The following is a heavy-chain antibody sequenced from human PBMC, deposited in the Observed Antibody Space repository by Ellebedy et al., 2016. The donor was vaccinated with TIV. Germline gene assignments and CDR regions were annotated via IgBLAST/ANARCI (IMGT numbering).Heavy chain of an antibody. CDR2: INTYNGNT. Sequence: ASVKVSCXASGYTLFYYGINWVRQAPGQGLEWMGWINTYNGNTDYAQKFQGRVTMTTDTSTGTAYMELRSLTSDDTAVYYCARLPCGSTSCGGKPFEIWGQGTMVTVS. CDR3: ARLPCGSTSCGGKPFEI. CDR1: GYTLFYYG. V-gene: IGHV1-18*04. J-gene: IGHJ3*02. D-gene: IGHD2-2*01.